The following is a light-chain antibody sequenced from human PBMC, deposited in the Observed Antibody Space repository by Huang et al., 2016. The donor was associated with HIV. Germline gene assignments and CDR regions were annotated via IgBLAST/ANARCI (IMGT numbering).Light chain of an antibody. J-gene: IGKJ1*01. CDR2: GAS. V-gene: IGKV1-5*01. CDR3: QQYDTYPWT. CDR1: QSGSGW. Sequence: DILMTQSPLTLSGSVGTRVTITWLAIQSGSGWLAWYQQTSGKAPKLLIYGASTLERGVPSMFSGRGSGTEFTLTISSLQPDDFATYFCQQYDTYPWTFGQGTKV.